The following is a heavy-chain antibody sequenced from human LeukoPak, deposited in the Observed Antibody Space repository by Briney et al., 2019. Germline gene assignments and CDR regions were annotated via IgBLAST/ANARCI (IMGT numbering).Heavy chain of an antibody. Sequence: ASVKVSCKASGYTFNDFYMYWVRQAPGQGLEWMGWINPNSGGTNYAQKFQGRVTMTRDMSTSTVYIELNSLRSDDTAVYYCARAGVLIPAAMQRFYYYYYMDVWGKGTTVTVSS. CDR3: ARAGVLIPAAMQRFYYYYYMDV. J-gene: IGHJ6*03. D-gene: IGHD2-2*01. CDR1: GYTFNDFY. CDR2: INPNSGGT. V-gene: IGHV1-2*02.